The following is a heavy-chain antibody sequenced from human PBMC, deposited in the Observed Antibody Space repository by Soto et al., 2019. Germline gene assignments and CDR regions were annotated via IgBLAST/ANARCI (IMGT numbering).Heavy chain of an antibody. D-gene: IGHD3-9*01. V-gene: IGHV1-18*01. CDR3: ARGLDYDILTGYYKPIYWFDP. J-gene: IGHJ5*02. CDR2: ISSYNGNT. Sequence: GASVKVSCKASGYTFITYGISWVRQAPGQGLEWMGWISSYNGNTNYAQKLQGRVTMTTDTSTTTAYMELRSLRSDDTAVYYCARGLDYDILTGYYKPIYWFDPWGQGTLVTVSS. CDR1: GYTFITYG.